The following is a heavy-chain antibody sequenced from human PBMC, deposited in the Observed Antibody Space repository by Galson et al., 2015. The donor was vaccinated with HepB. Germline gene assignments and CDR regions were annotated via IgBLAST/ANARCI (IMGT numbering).Heavy chain of an antibody. J-gene: IGHJ4*02. V-gene: IGHV3-30*18. D-gene: IGHD2-15*01. CDR3: AKWRGSCYDD. CDR2: ISYDGSNK. CDR1: GFTFSSYG. Sequence: SLRLSCAASGFTFSSYGMHWVRQAPGKGLEWVAVISYDGSNKYYADSVKGRFTISRDNSKNTLYLQMNSLRAEDTAAYYCAKWRGSCYDDWGQGTLVTVSS.